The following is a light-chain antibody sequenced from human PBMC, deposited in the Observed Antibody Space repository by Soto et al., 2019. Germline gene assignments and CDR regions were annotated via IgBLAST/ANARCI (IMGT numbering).Light chain of an antibody. Sequence: EIVLTQSLGTLSLSPGERATLSCRASQSLSNNTYLAWYQQKPGQAPRLLIYGASSRATGIPNRFSGSGSGTDFTLTISRLEPEDFAVYYCQQYGNSPQTFAQGTKVDI. V-gene: IGKV3-20*01. J-gene: IGKJ1*01. CDR1: QSLSNNTY. CDR2: GAS. CDR3: QQYGNSPQT.